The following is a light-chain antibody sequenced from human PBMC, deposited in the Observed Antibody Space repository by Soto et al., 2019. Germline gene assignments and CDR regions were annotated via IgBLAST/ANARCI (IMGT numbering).Light chain of an antibody. CDR3: CSYARDSILV. V-gene: IGLV2-23*01. Sequence: QSALDQPASVSGSPGQSITISCTGTNNDVGGYRLVSWYQQYSGKAPKLIIYEATKRPSGVSDRFSGSKSGNTAILTISGLQAEDESDYFCCSYARDSILVFGRGTQLTVL. CDR2: EAT. J-gene: IGLJ2*01. CDR1: NNDVGGYRL.